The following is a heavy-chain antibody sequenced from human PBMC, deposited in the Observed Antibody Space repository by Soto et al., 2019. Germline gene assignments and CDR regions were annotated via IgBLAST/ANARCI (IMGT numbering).Heavy chain of an antibody. CDR3: ARGLTIVVVPAALGYYGMDV. D-gene: IGHD2-2*01. CDR1: GGSFSGYY. V-gene: IGHV4-34*01. Sequence: SETLSLTCAVYGGSFSGYYWSWIRQPPGKGLEWIGEINHSGSTNYNPSLKSRVTISVDTSKNQFSLKLSSVTAADTAVYYCARGLTIVVVPAALGYYGMDVWGQGTTVTVSS. J-gene: IGHJ6*02. CDR2: INHSGST.